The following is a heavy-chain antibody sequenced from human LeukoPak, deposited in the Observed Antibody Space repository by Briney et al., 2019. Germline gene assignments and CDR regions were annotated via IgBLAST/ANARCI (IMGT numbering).Heavy chain of an antibody. CDR1: GFTFSSHA. CDR3: ARADSSSWYYFDY. D-gene: IGHD6-13*01. J-gene: IGHJ4*02. CDR2: IYSGGST. Sequence: GGSLRLSCAASGFTFSSHALTWVRQAPGKGLEWVSVIYSGGSTYYADSVKGRFTISRHNSKNTLYLQMNSLRAEDTAVYYCARADSSSWYYFDYWGQGTLVTVSS. V-gene: IGHV3-53*04.